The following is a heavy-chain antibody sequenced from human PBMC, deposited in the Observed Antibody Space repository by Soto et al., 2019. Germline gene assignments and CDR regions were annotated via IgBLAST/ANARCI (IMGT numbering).Heavy chain of an antibody. J-gene: IGHJ6*02. CDR3: ARYKWRHTDGVPQLYYYGMDV. CDR2: INFYNGNT. V-gene: IGHV1-18*04. D-gene: IGHD2-8*01. CDR1: DYTFISHG. Sequence: QVQLVQCGPEVKKPGASVKVSCKASDYTFISHGISWVRQAPGQGLEWMGWINFYNGNTNYAQNLQGRVTMTTDTSTTTAFMELRSLRTDDTAVYYCARYKWRHTDGVPQLYYYGMDVWGQGTTVTVSS.